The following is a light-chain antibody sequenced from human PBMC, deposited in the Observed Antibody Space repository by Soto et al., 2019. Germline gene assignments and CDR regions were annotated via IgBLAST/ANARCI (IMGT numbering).Light chain of an antibody. J-gene: IGLJ3*02. Sequence: QSVLTQPPSASGTPGQRVTISCSGSGSNVGTSYVYWYQQLPGTAPKLLIYANDQRPSGVPDRFSGSKSGTSASLAISGLRSEEEADYYCAAWDDGLSARVFGGGTKLTVL. V-gene: IGLV1-47*01. CDR3: AAWDDGLSARV. CDR1: GSNVGTSY. CDR2: AND.